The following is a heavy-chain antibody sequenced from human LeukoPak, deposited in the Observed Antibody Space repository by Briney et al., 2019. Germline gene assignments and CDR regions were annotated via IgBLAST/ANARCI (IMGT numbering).Heavy chain of an antibody. D-gene: IGHD4-17*01. V-gene: IGHV1-69*13. CDR2: IIPIFGTA. Sequence: EASVKVSCKAPGGTFSSYAISWVRQAPGQGLEWMGGIIPIFGTANYAQKFQGRVTITADESTSTAYMELSSLRSEDTAVYYCAREGDYGDYYWFDPWGQGTLVTVSS. J-gene: IGHJ5*02. CDR3: AREGDYGDYYWFDP. CDR1: GGTFSSYA.